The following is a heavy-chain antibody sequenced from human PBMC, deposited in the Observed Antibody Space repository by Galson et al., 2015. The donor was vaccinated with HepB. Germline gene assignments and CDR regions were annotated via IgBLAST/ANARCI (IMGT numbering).Heavy chain of an antibody. CDR1: GGSFSGYY. CDR2: INHSGST. V-gene: IGHV4-34*01. D-gene: IGHD6-13*01. J-gene: IGHJ5*02. Sequence: SETLSLTCAVYGGSFSGYYWSWIRQPPGKGLEWIGEINHSGSTKYNPSLKSRVTISVDTSKNQFSLKLSSLTAADTAVYYCASQTGDSINWYLFDPWGQGTLVTVSS. CDR3: ASQTGDSINWYLFDP.